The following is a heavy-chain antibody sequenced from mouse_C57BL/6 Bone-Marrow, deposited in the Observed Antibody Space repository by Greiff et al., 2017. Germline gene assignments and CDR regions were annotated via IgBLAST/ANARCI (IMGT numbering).Heavy chain of an antibody. D-gene: IGHD4-1*02. V-gene: IGHV1-61*01. Sequence: VQLQQPGAELVRPGSSVKLSCKASGYTFTSYWMDWVKQRPGQGLEWIGNIYPSDSETNYNQKFKDKATLTVDKSSSTAYMQLSSLTSEDSAVCDCAQLGPFDYWGQGTTLTVSA. CDR1: GYTFTSYW. J-gene: IGHJ2*01. CDR3: AQLGPFDY. CDR2: IYPSDSET.